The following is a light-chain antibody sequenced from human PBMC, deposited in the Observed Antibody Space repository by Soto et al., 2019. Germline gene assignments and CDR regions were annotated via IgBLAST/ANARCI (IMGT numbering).Light chain of an antibody. V-gene: IGKV1-5*03. J-gene: IGKJ4*01. Sequence: DIQMTQSPSTLSASVGDRVTITCRASQSISTYLAWYQQKPGKAPSLLIYKASTLESGVPSRLSGSGSGTEFTLTIRSLQPDDFATYYCQQYDSYPLTFGGGTKVDIK. CDR2: KAS. CDR3: QQYDSYPLT. CDR1: QSISTY.